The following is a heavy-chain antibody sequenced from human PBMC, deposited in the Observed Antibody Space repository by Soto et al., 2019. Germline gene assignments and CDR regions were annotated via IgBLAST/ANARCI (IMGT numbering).Heavy chain of an antibody. J-gene: IGHJ5*02. Sequence: SETLSLTCTVSGGAISSSSYYWCWIRQPPGKGLEWIGSIYYSGSTYYNPSLKSRVTISVDTSKNQFSLKLSSVTAADTAVYYCARPNIAAAGTLVYWFDPWGQGTLVTVSS. V-gene: IGHV4-39*01. CDR3: ARPNIAAAGTLVYWFDP. CDR2: IYYSGST. CDR1: GGAISSSSYY. D-gene: IGHD6-13*01.